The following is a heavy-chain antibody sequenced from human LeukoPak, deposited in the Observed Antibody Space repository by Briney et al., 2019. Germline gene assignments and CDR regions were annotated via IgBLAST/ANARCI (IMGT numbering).Heavy chain of an antibody. D-gene: IGHD6-13*01. J-gene: IGHJ4*02. Sequence: ASVKVSCKASGYTFTDSGISWVRQAPGQGLEWMGWISGYNGNTNYAQKLQGRVTMTTDTSTSTAYMELRSLRSDDTAVYYCARAYISRWYESDYWGREPWSPSPQ. CDR1: GYTFTDSG. V-gene: IGHV1-18*01. CDR3: ARAYISRWYESDY. CDR2: ISGYNGNT.